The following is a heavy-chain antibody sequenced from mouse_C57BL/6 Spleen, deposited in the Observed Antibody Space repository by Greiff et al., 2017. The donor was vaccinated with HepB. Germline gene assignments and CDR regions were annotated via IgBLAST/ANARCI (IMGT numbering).Heavy chain of an antibody. CDR2: ISPCGSYT. V-gene: IGHV5-6*01. J-gene: IGHJ3*01. CDR3: GSKYHPGAY. Sequence: EVQLVESGGDLVKPGGSLKLSCAASGFTFSSYGMPWVRQTPDQGLEWVATISPCGSYTSYTDSLKGRSTITRDNAKNTLYLQVNSLKSEDTAMYYCGSKYHPGAYWGQGTLVTVSA. CDR1: GFTFSSYG. D-gene: IGHD5-1*01.